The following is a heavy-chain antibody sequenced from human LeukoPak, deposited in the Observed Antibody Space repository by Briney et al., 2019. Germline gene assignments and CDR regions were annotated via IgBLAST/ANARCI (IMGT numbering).Heavy chain of an antibody. CDR1: GFTFSSFA. Sequence: PGGSLRLSCAASGFTFSSFAMSWVRQAPGKGLEWVSTISGSGASTYYADSVKGRFTTSRDNSKNTLSLQMNSLRAEDTALYYCAKEWLRFDYWGQGTLVTVSS. CDR2: ISGSGAST. V-gene: IGHV3-23*01. CDR3: AKEWLRFDY. D-gene: IGHD5-12*01. J-gene: IGHJ4*02.